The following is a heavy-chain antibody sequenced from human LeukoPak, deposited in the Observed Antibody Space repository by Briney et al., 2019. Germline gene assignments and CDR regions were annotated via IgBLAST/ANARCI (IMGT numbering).Heavy chain of an antibody. Sequence: GGSLRLSCAASGFTFSSYAMNWVRQAPGKGLEWVSTISGSGGSTYYADSVRGRFNISRDNSKNTLYLQMNSLRAEDTAVYYCAKARAYSSLYYFDSWGQGNLVTVSS. CDR1: GFTFSSYA. D-gene: IGHD3-22*01. CDR2: ISGSGGST. V-gene: IGHV3-23*01. CDR3: AKARAYSSLYYFDS. J-gene: IGHJ4*02.